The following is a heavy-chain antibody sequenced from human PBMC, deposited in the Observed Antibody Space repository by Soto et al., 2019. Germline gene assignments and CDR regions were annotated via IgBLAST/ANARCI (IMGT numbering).Heavy chain of an antibody. D-gene: IGHD3-10*01. CDR1: GGSISSSSYY. V-gene: IGHV4-39*01. CDR2: IYYSGST. J-gene: IGHJ6*02. Sequence: LSLNCTVSGGSISSSSYYWGWIRQPPGKGLEWSGSIYYSGSTYYNPSLKSRVTISVDTSTNQFSLELSSVTAADTAVYYCASQQLFLVLCYYYYCIVFCGQRTS. CDR3: ASQQLFLVLCYYYYCIVF.